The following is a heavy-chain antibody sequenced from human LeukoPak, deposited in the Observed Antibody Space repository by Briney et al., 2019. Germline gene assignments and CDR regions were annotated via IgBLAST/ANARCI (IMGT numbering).Heavy chain of an antibody. CDR1: ARSISSSSYY. Sequence: PSQTLSPTCPVSARSISSSSYYWGWIRPPPGKGLEWIGVIFYSGRTYYNPSLKSRVTMSVDTSKNQSSLNLWSVTAADPAVYYCARGGDQVMGDAFGIWGQGTMVTVPS. J-gene: IGHJ3*02. D-gene: IGHD2-8*01. CDR3: ARGGDQVMGDAFGI. CDR2: IFYSGRT. V-gene: IGHV4-39*07.